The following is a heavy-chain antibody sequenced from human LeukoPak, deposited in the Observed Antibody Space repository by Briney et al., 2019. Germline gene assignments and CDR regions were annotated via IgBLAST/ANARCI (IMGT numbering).Heavy chain of an antibody. CDR3: ARVEWELLLYYFDY. V-gene: IGHV4-39*07. J-gene: IGHJ4*02. D-gene: IGHD1-26*01. Sequence: PSETLSLTCTVSGGSISSSSYYWGWIRQPPGKGLEWIGSIYYSGSTYYNPSLKSRVTISVDTSKNQFSLKLSSVTAADTAVYYCARVEWELLLYYFDYWGQGTLVTVS. CDR1: GGSISSSSYY. CDR2: IYYSGST.